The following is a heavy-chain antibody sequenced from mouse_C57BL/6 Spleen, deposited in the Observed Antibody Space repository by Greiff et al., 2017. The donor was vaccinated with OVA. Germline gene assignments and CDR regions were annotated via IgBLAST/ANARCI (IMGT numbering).Heavy chain of an antibody. V-gene: IGHV1-5*01. J-gene: IGHJ4*01. CDR2: IYHGNSDT. Sequence: EVKLMESGTVLARPGASVKMSCKTSGYTFTSYWLHWVKQRPGQGLEWIGAIYHGNSDTSYNQQFKGKAKLTAVTSASTAYMGLSSLTNEISAFYYGTGGYDYEYAMDYWGQGTSVTVSS. CDR3: TGGYDYEYAMDY. CDR1: GYTFTSYW. D-gene: IGHD2-4*01.